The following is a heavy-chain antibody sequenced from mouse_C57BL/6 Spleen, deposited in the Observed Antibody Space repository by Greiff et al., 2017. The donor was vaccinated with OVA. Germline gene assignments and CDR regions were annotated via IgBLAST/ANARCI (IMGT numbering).Heavy chain of an antibody. CDR2: ISSGSSTI. CDR3: ARPYYYGSSLCAY. D-gene: IGHD1-1*01. Sequence: EVQRVEPGGGLVKPGGSLKLSCAASGFTFSDYGMHWVRQAPEKGLEWVAYISSGSSTIYYADTVKGRFTISRDNAKNTLFLQMTSLRSEDTAVDYGARPYYYGSSLCAYWGQGTLVTVSA. V-gene: IGHV5-17*01. J-gene: IGHJ3*01. CDR1: GFTFSDYG.